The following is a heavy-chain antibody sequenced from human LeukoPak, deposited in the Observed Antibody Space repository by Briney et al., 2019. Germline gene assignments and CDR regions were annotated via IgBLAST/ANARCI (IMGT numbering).Heavy chain of an antibody. J-gene: IGHJ4*02. CDR1: GFTFSDYY. CDR3: ARDPRYYDILTGTFDY. V-gene: IGHV3-11*01. Sequence: GGCLRLSCAASGFTFSDYYMSWIRQAPGKGLEWVSYISSSGSTIYYADSVKGRFTISRDNAKNSLYLQMNSLRAEDTAVYYCARDPRYYDILTGTFDYWGQGTLVTVSS. CDR2: ISSSGSTI. D-gene: IGHD3-9*01.